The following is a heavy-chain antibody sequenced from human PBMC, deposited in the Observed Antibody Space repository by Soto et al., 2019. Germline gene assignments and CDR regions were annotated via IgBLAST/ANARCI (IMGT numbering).Heavy chain of an antibody. CDR1: GGSISSYY. CDR3: ALSKGWLLHFDY. V-gene: IGHV4-59*01. Sequence: PSETLSLTCTVSGGSISSYYWSWIRQPPGKGLEWIGYIYYSGSTNYNPSLKSRVTISVDTSKNQFSLKLSSVTAADTAVYYCALSKGWLLHFDYWGQGTLVTVSS. D-gene: IGHD1-26*01. J-gene: IGHJ4*02. CDR2: IYYSGST.